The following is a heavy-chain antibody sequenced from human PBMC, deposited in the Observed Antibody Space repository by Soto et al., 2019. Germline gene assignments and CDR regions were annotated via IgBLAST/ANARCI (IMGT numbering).Heavy chain of an antibody. V-gene: IGHV1-46*01. CDR2: INPSGGST. Sequence: ASVKVSCKASGYTYTSYYMHWVRQAPGQGLEWMGIINPSGGSTSYAQKFQGRVTMTRDTSTSTVYMELSSLRSEDTAVYYCARSPGIVGATIHYYYYGMDVWCQGTTVTVSS. D-gene: IGHD1-26*01. J-gene: IGHJ6*02. CDR1: GYTYTSYY. CDR3: ARSPGIVGATIHYYYYGMDV.